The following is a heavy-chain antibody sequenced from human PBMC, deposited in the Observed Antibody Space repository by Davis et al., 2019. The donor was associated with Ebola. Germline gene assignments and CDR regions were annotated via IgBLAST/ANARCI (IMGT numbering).Heavy chain of an antibody. V-gene: IGHV5-51*01. Sequence: GESLKISCKGSGYSFTSYWIGWVRQMPGKGLEWMGIIYPGDSDTRYSPSFQGQVTISVDKSISTAYLQWSSLKASDTAMYYCARRSERGYSYGSDFDYWGQGTLVTVSS. D-gene: IGHD5-18*01. CDR3: ARRSERGYSYGSDFDY. CDR2: IYPGDSDT. J-gene: IGHJ4*02. CDR1: GYSFTSYW.